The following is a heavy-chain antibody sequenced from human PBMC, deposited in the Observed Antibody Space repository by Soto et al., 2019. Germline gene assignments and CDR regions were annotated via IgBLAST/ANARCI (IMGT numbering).Heavy chain of an antibody. CDR1: GFTFRSYG. Sequence: GGSLRLSCSASGFTFRSYGMHWVRQAPGKGLEWVAVISYDGSNKYYADSVKGRFTISRDNSKNTLYLQMNSLRAEDTAVYYCASSFVATMIADYWGQGTLVTVSS. V-gene: IGHV3-30*03. J-gene: IGHJ4*02. D-gene: IGHD5-12*01. CDR2: ISYDGSNK. CDR3: ASSFVATMIADY.